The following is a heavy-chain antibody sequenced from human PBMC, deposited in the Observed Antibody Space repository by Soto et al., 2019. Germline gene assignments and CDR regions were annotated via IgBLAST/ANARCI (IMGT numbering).Heavy chain of an antibody. D-gene: IGHD1-20*01. CDR1: GSRFSIRW. Sequence: PGESLKISCKGSGSRFSIRWISWVRQMPGKGLEWMGGIDPRDSYTSYSPSFQGHVTISVDKSINTVYLRWTSLKASDSATYYCAGHGGGRIAITDYHGMDVWGQGTTVTVSS. V-gene: IGHV5-10-1*01. CDR3: AGHGGGRIAITDYHGMDV. CDR2: IDPRDSYT. J-gene: IGHJ6*02.